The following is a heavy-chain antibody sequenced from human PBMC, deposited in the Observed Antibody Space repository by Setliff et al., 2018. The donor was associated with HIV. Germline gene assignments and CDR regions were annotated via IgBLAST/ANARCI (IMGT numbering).Heavy chain of an antibody. CDR2: IYYSGST. D-gene: IGHD5-12*01. V-gene: IGHV4-59*01. J-gene: IGHJ3*02. CDR3: ARDGDGYKPPDAFDI. CDR1: GGSISSYY. Sequence: SETLSLTCTVSGGSISSYYWSWIRQPPGKGLEWIGYIYYSGSTNYNHSLKRRVTISLDTSKNQFSLKLSSVTAADTAVYYCARDGDGYKPPDAFDIWGQGTMVTVS.